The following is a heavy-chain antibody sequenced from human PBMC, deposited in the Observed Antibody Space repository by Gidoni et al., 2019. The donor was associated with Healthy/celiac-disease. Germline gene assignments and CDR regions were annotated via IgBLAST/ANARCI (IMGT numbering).Heavy chain of an antibody. J-gene: IGHJ4*02. D-gene: IGHD1-1*01. Sequence: EVQLLESGGGLVQPGGSLRLSCAASGFTFSSYAMGWVRQAPGKGLEWVQAISGSGGSTYYADSVKGRFTISRDNSKNTLYLQMNSLRAEDTAVYYCAKGGRRWLQVDPDYWGQGTLVTVSS. CDR1: GFTFSSYA. CDR3: AKGGRRWLQVDPDY. V-gene: IGHV3-23*01. CDR2: ISGSGGST.